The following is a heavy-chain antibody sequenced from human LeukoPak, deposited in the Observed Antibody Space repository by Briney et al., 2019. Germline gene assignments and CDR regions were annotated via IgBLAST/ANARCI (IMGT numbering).Heavy chain of an antibody. D-gene: IGHD6-13*01. CDR2: ISGNGDNT. CDR3: ARASITASGPHDVYDI. V-gene: IGHV3-64*02. CDR1: GFSFSSHA. J-gene: IGHJ3*02. Sequence: GGSLRLSCAASGFSFSSHAMHWVRQAPGKGLEYVSAISGNGDNTWYRDSVKGRFSISRDNSEQMLYLQMGSLSAEDMAVYFCARASITASGPHDVYDIWGRGTMVTVSS.